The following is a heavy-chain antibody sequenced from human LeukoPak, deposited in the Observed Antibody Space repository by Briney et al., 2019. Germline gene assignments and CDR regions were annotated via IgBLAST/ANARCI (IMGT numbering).Heavy chain of an antibody. CDR3: AGEANTAFDY. V-gene: IGHV3-74*01. CDR2: INYDGTST. CDR1: GFTFGSYW. Sequence: GGSLRLSCVASGFTFGSYWMHWVRQAPGKGPVWVSRINYDGTSTTYADSVKGRFTVSRDNGKKTVSLQINSLRPDDTAVYYCAGEANTAFDYWGQGTLVTVSS. J-gene: IGHJ4*02. D-gene: IGHD2/OR15-2a*01.